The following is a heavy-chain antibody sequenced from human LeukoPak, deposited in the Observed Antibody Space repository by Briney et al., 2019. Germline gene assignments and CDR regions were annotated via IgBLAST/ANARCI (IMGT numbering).Heavy chain of an antibody. D-gene: IGHD4-11*01. J-gene: IGHJ2*01. CDR2: IYYSGYT. CDR1: GGSISSGGYY. CDR3: ARSEVTTVTTYWYFHL. V-gene: IGHV4-61*03. Sequence: PSQTLSLTCTVSGGSISSGGYYWSWIRQPPGKGLEWIGYIYYSGYTNYNPSLRSRVTISVDTSKNHFSLKLSSVTAADTAVYYCARSEVTTVTTYWYFHLWGRGTLVTVSS.